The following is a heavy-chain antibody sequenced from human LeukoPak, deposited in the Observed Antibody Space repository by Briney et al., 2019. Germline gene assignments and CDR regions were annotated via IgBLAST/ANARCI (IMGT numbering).Heavy chain of an antibody. V-gene: IGHV1-3*01. Sequence: GASVKVSCKASGYTFTSYAMHWVRQAPGQRREWMGWINAGNGNTKYTQKFQGRVTITRDTSASTAYMELSSLRSEDTAVYYCARSSVMAAAGTGRNQYFQHWGQGTLVTVSS. CDR1: GYTFTSYA. CDR3: ARSSVMAAAGTGRNQYFQH. J-gene: IGHJ1*01. CDR2: INAGNGNT. D-gene: IGHD6-13*01.